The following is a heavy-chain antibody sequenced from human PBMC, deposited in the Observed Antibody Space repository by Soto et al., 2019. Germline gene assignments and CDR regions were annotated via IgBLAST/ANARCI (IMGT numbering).Heavy chain of an antibody. Sequence: SETLSLTYTVSGGSISGYYWSWIRQPPGKGLEWIRYMYNTGSTVYNPSFKSRVTISVDKSKNQFSLKLSSVTAAATAVYFCARSPDSSGYYPRRYYYGMDVWGQGTTVTVSS. D-gene: IGHD3-22*01. J-gene: IGHJ6*02. CDR3: ARSPDSSGYYPRRYYYGMDV. V-gene: IGHV4-59*12. CDR1: GGSISGYY. CDR2: MYNTGST.